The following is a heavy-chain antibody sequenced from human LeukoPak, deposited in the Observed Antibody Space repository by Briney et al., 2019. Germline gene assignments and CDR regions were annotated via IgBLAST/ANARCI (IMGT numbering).Heavy chain of an antibody. Sequence: GGSLRLSCAASGFTFSSYAMSWVRQAPGKGLEWVSAISGSGGSTYYADSVKGRFTISRDNSKNTLYLQMNSPRAEDTAVYYCAKYGIGAVAGFDYWGQGTLVTVSS. D-gene: IGHD6-19*01. CDR2: ISGSGGST. V-gene: IGHV3-23*01. J-gene: IGHJ4*02. CDR3: AKYGIGAVAGFDY. CDR1: GFTFSSYA.